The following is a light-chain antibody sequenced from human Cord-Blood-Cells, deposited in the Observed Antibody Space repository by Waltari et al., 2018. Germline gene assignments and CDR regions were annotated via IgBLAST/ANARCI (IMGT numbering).Light chain of an antibody. Sequence: DIVMTQSPDSLAVSLVERATINCKSSQSVLYSSNNKNYLAWYQQKPGQPPKLLIYWASTRESGVPDRFSGSGSGTDFTLTISSLQAEDVAVYYCQQYYSTPHTFGQGTKLEIK. V-gene: IGKV4-1*01. CDR3: QQYYSTPHT. CDR1: QSVLYSSNNKNY. J-gene: IGKJ2*01. CDR2: WAS.